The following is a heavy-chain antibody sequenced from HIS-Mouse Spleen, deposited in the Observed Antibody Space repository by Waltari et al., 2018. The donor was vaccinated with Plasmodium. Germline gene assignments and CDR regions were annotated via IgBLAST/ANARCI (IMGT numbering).Heavy chain of an antibody. CDR3: AKGSFIGSGYDPWAFDI. J-gene: IGHJ3*02. CDR2: ISYDGSNK. D-gene: IGHD5-12*01. V-gene: IGHV3-30*18. CDR1: GFTFRSSG. Sequence: QVQLVESGGGVVQPGRSLRLSCAASGFTFRSSGMHWVRQAPGKGLEWVAVISYDGSNKYYADSVKGRFTISRDNSKNTLYLQMNSLRAEDTAVYYCAKGSFIGSGYDPWAFDIWGQGTMVTVSS.